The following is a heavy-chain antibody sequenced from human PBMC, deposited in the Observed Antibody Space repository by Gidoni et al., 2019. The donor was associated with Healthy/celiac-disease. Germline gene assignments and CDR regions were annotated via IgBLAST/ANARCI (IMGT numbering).Heavy chain of an antibody. V-gene: IGHV1-18*04. D-gene: IGHD4-17*01. CDR1: GYTFTSYG. CDR3: ARAYLDYGGNSGFDY. Sequence: QLQLVQSGAEVNNPGASVKAPCKAPGYTFTSYGISRVRKTPGQGLEWMRWISAYNGNTNDAQKLKGRVTMTTDTSTSTAYMGLRSQRSDDTAVYYCARAYLDYGGNSGFDYWGQGTLVTVSS. CDR2: ISAYNGNT. J-gene: IGHJ4*02.